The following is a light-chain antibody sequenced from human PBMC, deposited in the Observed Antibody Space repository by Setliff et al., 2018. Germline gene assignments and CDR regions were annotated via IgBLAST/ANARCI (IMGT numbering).Light chain of an antibody. CDR3: CSYGGNYYV. V-gene: IGLV2-23*02. CDR2: EVT. J-gene: IGLJ1*01. CDR1: NSDVGTYDL. Sequence: QSALTQPAFVSGSPGQSVTTSCTGTNSDVGTYDLVSWYQQHPGKAPELIIYEVTKRTPGVSSRLSGSKSDNTASLTISGLQAEDEADYYCCSYGGNYYVFGTGTKVTVL.